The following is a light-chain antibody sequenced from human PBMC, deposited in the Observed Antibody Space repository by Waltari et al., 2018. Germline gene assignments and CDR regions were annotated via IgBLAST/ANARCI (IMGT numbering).Light chain of an antibody. CDR2: AAS. V-gene: IGKV1-39*01. CDR3: QQSYNNAGT. CDR1: QSISSY. Sequence: DIQMTQSPSSLSASVGARVTITCRASQSISSYLNWYQQKPGKAPKLLIFAASSLQSGVPSRFSGSGSGTDFTLTISSLQPEDFASYYCQQSYNNAGTFGQGTKLEIK. J-gene: IGKJ2*02.